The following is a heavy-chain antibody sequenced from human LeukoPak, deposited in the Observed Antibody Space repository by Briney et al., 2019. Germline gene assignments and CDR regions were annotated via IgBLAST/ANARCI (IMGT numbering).Heavy chain of an antibody. CDR3: SGWDGNVDY. Sequence: GGSLRLSCAASGLPLNCHWMNWVRQPPGEALEWVDNIKQDGRDKYYLDSVKGRFTISRDNVGNSLYLQMNSLRAEDTAVYYCSGWDGNVDYWGQGTLVTVSS. J-gene: IGHJ4*02. D-gene: IGHD1-1*01. CDR1: GLPLNCHW. CDR2: IKQDGRDK. V-gene: IGHV3-7*02.